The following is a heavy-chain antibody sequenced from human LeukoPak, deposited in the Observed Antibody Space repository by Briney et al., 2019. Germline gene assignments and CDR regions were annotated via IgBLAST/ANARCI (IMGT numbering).Heavy chain of an antibody. CDR3: ARLGTTSGDGMDV. Sequence: GESLKISCKGSGYIFTSYWIGWVRQMPGKGLEWMGIIYPGNSDTRYRPSFQGQVTISADKSITTAYLQWSSLKASDTAMYYCARLGTTSGDGMDVWGKGTTVTVPS. D-gene: IGHD2-2*01. V-gene: IGHV5-51*01. J-gene: IGHJ6*04. CDR1: GYIFTSYW. CDR2: IYPGNSDT.